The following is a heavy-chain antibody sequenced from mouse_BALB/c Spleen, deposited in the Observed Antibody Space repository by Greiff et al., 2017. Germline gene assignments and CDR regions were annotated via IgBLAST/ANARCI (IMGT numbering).Heavy chain of an antibody. J-gene: IGHJ4*01. CDR3: ARLYYGSYAMDY. CDR2: INPNNGGT. D-gene: IGHD1-1*01. Sequence: EVQLQESGPELVKPGASVKIPCKASGYTFTDYNMDWVKQSHGKSLEWIGDINPNNGGTIYNQKFKGKATLTVDKSSSTAYMELRSLTSEDTAVYYCARLYYGSYAMDYWGQGTSVTVSS. V-gene: IGHV1-18*01. CDR1: GYTFTDYN.